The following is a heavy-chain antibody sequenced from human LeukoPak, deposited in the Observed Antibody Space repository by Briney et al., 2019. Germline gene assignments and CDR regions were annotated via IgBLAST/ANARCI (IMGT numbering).Heavy chain of an antibody. D-gene: IGHD1-26*01. CDR1: GGSISSYY. V-gene: IGHV4-59*01. Sequence: SETLSLTCTVSGGSISSYYWSWIRQPPGKGLEWIGYIYYSGSTNYNPSLKSRVTISVDTSKNQFSLKLSSVTAADTAVYYCASGVGRGAFDIWGQGTMVTVSS. J-gene: IGHJ3*02. CDR2: IYYSGST. CDR3: ASGVGRGAFDI.